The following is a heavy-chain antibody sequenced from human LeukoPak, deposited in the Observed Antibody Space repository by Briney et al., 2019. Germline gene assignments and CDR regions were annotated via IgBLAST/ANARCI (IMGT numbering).Heavy chain of an antibody. D-gene: IGHD2-15*01. Sequence: GGSLRLSCAASGFTLSNAWMSWVRQAPGKGLEWVGCIKSKTDARTTDYAALVKARFTISRYDSKNTLYLQMNSMKTEDTAVYYCTTDPLGYSRGGSCYGVLLRDDYWGQGTLVTVSS. CDR3: TTDPLGYSRGGSCYGVLLRDDY. CDR1: GFTLSNAW. CDR2: IKSKTDARTT. V-gene: IGHV3-15*01. J-gene: IGHJ4*02.